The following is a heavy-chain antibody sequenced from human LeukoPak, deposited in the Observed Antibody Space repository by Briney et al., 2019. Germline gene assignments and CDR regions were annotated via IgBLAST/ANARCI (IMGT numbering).Heavy chain of an antibody. V-gene: IGHV1-69*13. CDR3: AKGRGTAVTSAANY. CDR2: TIPIFGTA. Sequence: ASVKVSCKASGGTFSSYAISWVRQAPGQGLEWMGGTIPIFGTANYAQKFQGRVTITADESTSTAYMELSSLRSEDTAVYYCAKGRGTAVTSAANYWGQGTLVTVSS. CDR1: GGTFSSYA. D-gene: IGHD4-17*01. J-gene: IGHJ4*02.